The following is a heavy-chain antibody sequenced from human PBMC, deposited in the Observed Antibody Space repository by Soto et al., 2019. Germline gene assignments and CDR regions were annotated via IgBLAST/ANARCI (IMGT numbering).Heavy chain of an antibody. CDR2: ISGSGRTT. CDR3: AKFRGPSYSYYSMDV. V-gene: IGHV3-23*01. Sequence: EVQLLESGGGLVQPGGSLRRSCAASGFTFGSYAMNWLRQAPGRGLECVSFISGSGRTTYYADSVKGRFTVSRANSKNTLYLQMNSLRAEDTALYYCAKFRGPSYSYYSMDVWGKGTTVTVSS. CDR1: GFTFGSYA. D-gene: IGHD3-16*01. J-gene: IGHJ6*03.